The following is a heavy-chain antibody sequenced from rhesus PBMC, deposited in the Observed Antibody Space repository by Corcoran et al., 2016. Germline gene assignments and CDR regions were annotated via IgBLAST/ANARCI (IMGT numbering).Heavy chain of an antibody. J-gene: IGHJ5-2*02. CDR3: ARGGGCSGGVCYNSLDV. V-gene: IGHV4-160*01. Sequence: QVQLQESGPGLVKPSATLSLTCAVSGGSFSSYWWGWIRQPPGHGPEWVGSIYGSSGSTEYNPSLKSRATSSRDTSKNQFSLKLSAGTAADTAVYYCARGGGCSGGVCYNSLDVWGRGVLVTVSS. CDR1: GGSFSSYW. D-gene: IGHD2-39*02. CDR2: IYGSSGST.